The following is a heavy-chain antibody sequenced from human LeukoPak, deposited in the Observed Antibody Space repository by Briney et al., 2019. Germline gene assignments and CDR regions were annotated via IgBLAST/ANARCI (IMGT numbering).Heavy chain of an antibody. CDR3: ARDTSSIVGPRFDY. CDR1: GFTFSSYC. Sequence: PGGSLRLSCAASGFTFSSYCMSWVRQAPGKGLEWVAIIKQDGGVTDYVDSVKGRFTISRDNAENSLYLQMNSLRAEDTAVYYCARDTSSIVGPRFDYWGQGTLVTVSS. J-gene: IGHJ4*02. D-gene: IGHD1-26*01. CDR2: IKQDGGVT. V-gene: IGHV3-7*01.